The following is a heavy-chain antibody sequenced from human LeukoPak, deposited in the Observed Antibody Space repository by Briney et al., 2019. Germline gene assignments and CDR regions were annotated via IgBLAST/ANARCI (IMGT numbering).Heavy chain of an antibody. V-gene: IGHV3-48*02. CDR3: ARADRDGNKRFLD. CDR2: VSSSGTTT. D-gene: IGHD5-24*01. J-gene: IGHJ4*02. CDR1: GFTFSSYS. Sequence: GSLRLSCAASGFTFSSYSVIWARQAPGKGLEWVSYVSSSGTTTYYADSVKGRFTISRDNGKNLVSLQMNSLRDEDTAVYYCARADRDGNKRFLDWGQGTLVTVSS.